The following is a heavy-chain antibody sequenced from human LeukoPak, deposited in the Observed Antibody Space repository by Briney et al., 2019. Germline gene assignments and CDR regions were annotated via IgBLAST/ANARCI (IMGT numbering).Heavy chain of an antibody. J-gene: IGHJ4*02. CDR1: GFTFSDYY. Sequence: PGGSLRLSCAASGFTFSDYYMSWIRQAPGKGLEWVSYISSSGSTIYYADSVKGRFTISRDNTKNSLYLQMNSLRAEDTAVYYCARDYYDSSGYYPALDYWGQGTLVTVSS. CDR2: ISSSGSTI. V-gene: IGHV3-11*01. CDR3: ARDYYDSSGYYPALDY. D-gene: IGHD3-22*01.